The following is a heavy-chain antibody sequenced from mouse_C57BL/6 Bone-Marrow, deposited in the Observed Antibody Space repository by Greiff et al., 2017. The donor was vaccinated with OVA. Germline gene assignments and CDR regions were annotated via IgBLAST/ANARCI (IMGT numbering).Heavy chain of an antibody. CDR2: INPNNGGT. J-gene: IGHJ4*01. CDR3: AYDYDAHWAMDD. V-gene: IGHV1-26*01. Sequence: VQLQQSGPELVKPGASVKLSCKASGYTFTDYYMNWVKQSHGQSLEWIGDINPNNGGTSYNQKFKGKATFTLDKSSSTAYMELRSLTSEDSAVCYCAYDYDAHWAMDDWGKGTSVTVSS. D-gene: IGHD2-4*01. CDR1: GYTFTDYY.